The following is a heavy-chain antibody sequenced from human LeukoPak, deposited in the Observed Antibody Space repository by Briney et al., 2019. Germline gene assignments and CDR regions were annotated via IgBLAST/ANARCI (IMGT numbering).Heavy chain of an antibody. J-gene: IGHJ4*02. CDR3: AKDRDDYATY. CDR1: GFTFDDYA. Sequence: GGSLRLSCAASGFTFDDYAMHCVRQAASKGLEWVAFIRYDGSNKYYADSVTGRFTISRDNSKNTLYLQMNSLRAEDTAVYYCAKDRDDYATYWGQGTLVTVSS. CDR2: IRYDGSNK. D-gene: IGHD4-17*01. V-gene: IGHV3-30*02.